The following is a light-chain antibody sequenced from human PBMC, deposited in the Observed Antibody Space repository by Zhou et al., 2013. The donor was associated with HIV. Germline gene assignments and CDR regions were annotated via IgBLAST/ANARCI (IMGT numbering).Light chain of an antibody. Sequence: EIVMTQSPGTLSLSPGERATLSCRASQSVSSSYLAWYQQKPGQAPRLLIYGASNRATGIPDRFSGSGSGTDFTLTISRLEPEDFAVYYCQHYVSSPAFTFGGGTKVEIK. V-gene: IGKV3-20*01. J-gene: IGKJ4*01. CDR2: GAS. CDR3: QHYVSSPAFT. CDR1: QSVSSSY.